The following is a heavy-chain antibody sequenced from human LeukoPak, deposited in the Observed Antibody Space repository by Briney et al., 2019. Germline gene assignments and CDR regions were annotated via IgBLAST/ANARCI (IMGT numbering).Heavy chain of an antibody. V-gene: IGHV3-48*01. J-gene: IGHJ4*02. CDR3: AREIGWTGPSTYFDY. D-gene: IGHD3/OR15-3a*01. CDR1: GFTFSSNS. Sequence: PGGSLRLSCAASGFTFSSNSMNWVRLGPGPGLEWASYVSSSCSTRYYADSVKGRFTISRDNAKNSLYLQMNSLRAEDTAVYYCAREIGWTGPSTYFDYWGQGTLVTVSS. CDR2: VSSSCSTR.